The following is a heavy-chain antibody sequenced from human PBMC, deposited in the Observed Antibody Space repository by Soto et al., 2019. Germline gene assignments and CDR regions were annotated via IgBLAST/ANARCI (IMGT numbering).Heavy chain of an antibody. CDR1: GGSISSGDYY. V-gene: IGHV4-30-4*01. Sequence: SETLSLTCTVSGGSISSGDYYWSWIRQPPGKGLEWIGYIYYSGSTYYNPSLKSRVTISVDTPKNQFSLKLSSVTAADTAVYYCARDLYYYDSSGYYVSSWFDPWGQGTLVTV. J-gene: IGHJ5*02. CDR2: IYYSGST. D-gene: IGHD3-22*01. CDR3: ARDLYYYDSSGYYVSSWFDP.